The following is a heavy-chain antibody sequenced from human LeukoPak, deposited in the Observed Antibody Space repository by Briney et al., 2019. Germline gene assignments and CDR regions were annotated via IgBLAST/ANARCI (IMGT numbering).Heavy chain of an antibody. D-gene: IGHD5-24*01. J-gene: IGHJ4*02. CDR3: ARGRDGYNSDY. V-gene: IGHV4-38-2*02. CDR1: GYSISSGYY. CDR2: IYHSGST. Sequence: SETLSLTCTVSGYSISSGYYWGWIRQPPGKGLEWIGSIYHSGSTYYNPSLKSRVTISVDTSKNQFSLKLSSVTAADTAVYYCARGRDGYNSDYWGQGTLVTVSS.